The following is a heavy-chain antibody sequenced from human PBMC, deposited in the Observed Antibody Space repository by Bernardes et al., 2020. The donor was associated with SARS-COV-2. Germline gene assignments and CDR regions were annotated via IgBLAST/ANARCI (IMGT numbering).Heavy chain of an antibody. CDR2: ISDSGTTI. J-gene: IGHJ5*02. Sequence: GSLRLSCAASGFTFSSHSMHWVRQAPGKGPEWLSYISDSGTTIFYSDSVRGRFTVSRQNAANSLFLQLNSLRDDDTAVYYCVRDPTPTFPWQLAGNWFDPWGQGSLVIVSS. CDR1: GFTFSSHS. D-gene: IGHD6-6*01. CDR3: VRDPTPTFPWQLAGNWFDP. V-gene: IGHV3-48*02.